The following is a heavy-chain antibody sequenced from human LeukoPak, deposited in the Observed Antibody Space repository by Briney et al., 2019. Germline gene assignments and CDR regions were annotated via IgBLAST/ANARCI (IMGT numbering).Heavy chain of an antibody. CDR2: FDPEDGET. Sequence: ASVTVSCKVSGYTLTELSMHWVRQAPGKGLEWMGGFDPEDGETIYAQKLQGRVTMTTDTSTNTAYMELRSLTSDDTAVYYCARDPPGLTLGSPGDYWGQGTLVIVSS. D-gene: IGHD3-16*01. CDR1: GYTLTELS. V-gene: IGHV1-24*01. CDR3: ARDPPGLTLGSPGDY. J-gene: IGHJ4*02.